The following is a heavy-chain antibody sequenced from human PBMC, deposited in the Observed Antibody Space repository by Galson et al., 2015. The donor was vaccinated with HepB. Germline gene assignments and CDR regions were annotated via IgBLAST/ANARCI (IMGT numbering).Heavy chain of an antibody. CDR3: ARNPGIPHHILPNYYYYGMDV. D-gene: IGHD1-26*01. J-gene: IGHJ6*02. CDR1: GGTFSSYA. V-gene: IGHV1-69*06. Sequence: QSGAEVKKPGASVKVSCKASGGTFSSYAISWVRQAPGQGLEWMGGIIPIFGTANYAQKFQGRVTITADKSTSTAYMELSSLRSEDTAVYYCARNPGIPHHILPNYYYYGMDVWGQGTTVTVSS. CDR2: IIPIFGTA.